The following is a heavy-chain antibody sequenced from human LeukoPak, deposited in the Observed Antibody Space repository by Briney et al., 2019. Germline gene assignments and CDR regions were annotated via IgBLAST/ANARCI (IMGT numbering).Heavy chain of an antibody. CDR2: MSYDGINK. J-gene: IGHJ4*02. D-gene: IGHD6-13*01. CDR1: GFTFETYA. V-gene: IGHV3-30-3*01. CDR3: ARNQGDPGIAAAGFFDS. Sequence: PGRSLRLSCAASGFTFETYAIHWVRQAPGKGLEWVAAMSYDGINKHYADSVMGRFTISRDNSKNILYLQMNSLRPEDTALYYCARNQGDPGIAAAGFFDSWGQGTLVTVSS.